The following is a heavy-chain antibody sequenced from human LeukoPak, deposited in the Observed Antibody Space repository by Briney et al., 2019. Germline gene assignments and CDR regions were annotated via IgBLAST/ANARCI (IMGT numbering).Heavy chain of an antibody. Sequence: GGSLRLSCAASGFTFSSYAMSWVRQAPGKGLEWVSAISGSGGSTYYANSVKGRFTISRDNSKNTLYLQMNSLRAEDTAVYYCAKDLRRVAAAGTGWFDPWGQGTLVTVSS. CDR2: ISGSGGST. V-gene: IGHV3-23*01. CDR3: AKDLRRVAAAGTGWFDP. D-gene: IGHD6-13*01. CDR1: GFTFSSYA. J-gene: IGHJ5*02.